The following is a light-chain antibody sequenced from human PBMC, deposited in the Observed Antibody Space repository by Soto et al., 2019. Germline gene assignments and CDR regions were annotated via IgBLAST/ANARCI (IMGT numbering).Light chain of an antibody. CDR2: DVS. V-gene: IGLV2-14*01. Sequence: QSALTQPDSVAGSTGQSITISCTGTSSDVGAYTYVSWYHQHPGKAPKLMIFDVSDRPSGVSNRFSGSKSGNTASLTISGLQAEDEADYYCRSYATSNTLVFGGGTKLTVL. CDR3: RSYATSNTLV. J-gene: IGLJ2*01. CDR1: SSDVGAYTY.